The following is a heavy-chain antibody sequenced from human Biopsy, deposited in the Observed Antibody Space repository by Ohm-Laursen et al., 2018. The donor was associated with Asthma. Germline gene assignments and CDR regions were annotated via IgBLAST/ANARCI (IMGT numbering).Heavy chain of an antibody. V-gene: IGHV4-39*07. CDR2: INHSGST. Sequence: SETLSLTCTVSGGSMSSSSYYWSWIRQPPGKGPEWIAEINHSGSTNYNPSLKSRVTMSVDTSKNQLFLNLSSVTAADTAVYYCARAASTTVFWSGYSHNWFDPWGQGTLVTVSS. CDR1: GGSMSSSSYY. J-gene: IGHJ5*02. D-gene: IGHD3-3*01. CDR3: ARAASTTVFWSGYSHNWFDP.